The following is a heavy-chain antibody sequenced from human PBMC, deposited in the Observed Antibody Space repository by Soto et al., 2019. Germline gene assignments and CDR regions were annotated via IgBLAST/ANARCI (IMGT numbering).Heavy chain of an antibody. CDR3: APTPRLLVP. D-gene: IGHD2-8*02. CDR1: GGSFTGYF. V-gene: IGHV4-34*02. CDR2: INDGGIT. J-gene: IGHJ5*02. Sequence: QAQLQQSGARLLKPSETLFLTCTVSGGSFTGYFYSWIRQPPGRGLEWIGEINDGGITKYNPSLKSRVTLSADTAKKQFSLRLTSVTVADTAVYYCAPTPRLLVPWGQGSPVFVSS.